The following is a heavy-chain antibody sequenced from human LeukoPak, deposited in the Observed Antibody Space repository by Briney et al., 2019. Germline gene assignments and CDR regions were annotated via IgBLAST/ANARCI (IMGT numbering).Heavy chain of an antibody. CDR2: ISAYNGNT. CDR1: GYTFTSYG. J-gene: IGHJ4*02. Sequence: ASVKVSCKASGYTFTSYGISCVRQGPGQRLEWMGWISAYNGNTNYAQKLQGRVTMTTDTSTSTAYMELRSLRSDDTAVYYCARDHAFGYSYSPDYWGQGTLVTVSS. V-gene: IGHV1-18*01. CDR3: ARDHAFGYSYSPDY. D-gene: IGHD5-18*01.